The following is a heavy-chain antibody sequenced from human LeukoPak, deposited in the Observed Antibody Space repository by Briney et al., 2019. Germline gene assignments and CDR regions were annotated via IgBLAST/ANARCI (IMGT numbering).Heavy chain of an antibody. CDR2: IHYSGST. V-gene: IGHV4-39*07. CDR3: ARDKYSPVFDY. CDR1: GGSISSSSYY. D-gene: IGHD1-26*01. J-gene: IGHJ4*02. Sequence: PSETLSLTCTVSGGSISSSSYYWGWIRQPPGKGLEWIGSIHYSGSTYYNPSLKSRVTISVDTSKNQFSLKLSSVTAADTAVYYCARDKYSPVFDYWGQGTLVTLSS.